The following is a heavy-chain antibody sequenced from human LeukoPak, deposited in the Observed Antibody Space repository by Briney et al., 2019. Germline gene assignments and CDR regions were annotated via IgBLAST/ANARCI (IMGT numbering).Heavy chain of an antibody. CDR3: ARRGWSSGYPGDWYFDL. V-gene: IGHV5-51*01. D-gene: IGHD3-22*01. CDR2: IYPGDSDT. J-gene: IGHJ2*01. CDR1: GYTFTSYW. Sequence: GESLKISCKGSGYTFTSYWIAWVRQMPGKGLECVGIIYPGDSDTTYSPSFQGQVTISADKSINTAYLQWSSLKASDTAIYYCARRGWSSGYPGDWYFDLWGRGTLVTVSS.